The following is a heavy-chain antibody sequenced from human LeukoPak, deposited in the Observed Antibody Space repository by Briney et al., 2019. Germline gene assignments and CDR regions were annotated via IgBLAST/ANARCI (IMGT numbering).Heavy chain of an antibody. CDR2: IYYSGST. CDR3: ARDLYVYMDV. Sequence: SETLSLTCTVSGGSISSYYWSWLRQPPGKGLEWVGYIYYSGSTNYNPSLKSRVTISEDTSKNQFSLKLSSVTAADTAVYYCARDLYVYMDVWGKGTTVTVSS. J-gene: IGHJ6*03. V-gene: IGHV4-59*01. CDR1: GGSISSYY. D-gene: IGHD3-16*01.